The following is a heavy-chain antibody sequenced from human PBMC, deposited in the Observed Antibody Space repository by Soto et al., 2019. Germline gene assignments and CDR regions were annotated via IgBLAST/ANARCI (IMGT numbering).Heavy chain of an antibody. Sequence: PSETLSLTCTVSGCSVSSGSYYWSWIRTPPGKGLELIGYIYYSGSTNYNPSLKSRVTISVDTSKNQFSLKLSSVTAADTAVYYCARGVPYSYGYISWFDPWGQGTLVTVSS. CDR3: ARGVPYSYGYISWFDP. J-gene: IGHJ5*02. V-gene: IGHV4-61*01. D-gene: IGHD5-18*01. CDR2: IYYSGST. CDR1: GCSVSSGSYY.